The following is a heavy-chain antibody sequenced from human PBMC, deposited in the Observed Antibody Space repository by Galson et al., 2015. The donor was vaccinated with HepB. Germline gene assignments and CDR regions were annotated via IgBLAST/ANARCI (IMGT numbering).Heavy chain of an antibody. CDR3: ARLGYYGMDV. J-gene: IGHJ6*02. V-gene: IGHV3-33*01. D-gene: IGHD7-27*01. Sequence: LRLSCAASGFTFSSFGMHWVRQAPGKGLEWVALIWYDGSNKWYADSVKGRFTISRDNSKNTLYLLMNSLRAEDTAVYYCARLGYYGMDVWGQGTTVTVSS. CDR2: IWYDGSNK. CDR1: GFTFSSFG.